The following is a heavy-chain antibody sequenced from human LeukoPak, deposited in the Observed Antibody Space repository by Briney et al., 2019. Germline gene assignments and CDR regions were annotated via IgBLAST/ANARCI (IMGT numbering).Heavy chain of an antibody. CDR1: GYTFTSNY. V-gene: IGHV1-46*01. J-gene: IGHJ4*02. CDR3: ARDQEGFDY. Sequence: ASVKVSCKASGYTFTSNYIHWVRQAPGQGLEWMGMIYPRDGSTSYAQKFQGRVTVTRDTSTSTVHMELSGLRSEDTAVYYCARDQEGFDYWGQGTLVTISS. CDR2: IYPRDGST.